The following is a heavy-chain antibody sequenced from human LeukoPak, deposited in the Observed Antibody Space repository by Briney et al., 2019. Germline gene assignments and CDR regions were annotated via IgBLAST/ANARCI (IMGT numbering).Heavy chain of an antibody. CDR1: GYTFTSNY. V-gene: IGHV1-46*01. J-gene: IGHJ4*02. CDR3: ARDQEGFDY. Sequence: ASVKVSCKASGYTFTSNYIHWVRQAPGQGLEWMGMIYPRDGSTSYAQKFQGRVTVTRDTSTSTVHMELSGLRSEDTAVYYCARDQEGFDYWGQGTLVTISS. CDR2: IYPRDGST.